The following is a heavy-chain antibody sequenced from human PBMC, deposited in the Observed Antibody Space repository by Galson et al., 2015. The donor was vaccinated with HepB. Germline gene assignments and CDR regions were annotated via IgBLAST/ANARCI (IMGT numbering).Heavy chain of an antibody. D-gene: IGHD6-6*01. J-gene: IGHJ6*03. CDR2: ISYDGSNK. CDR1: GFTFSSYA. Sequence: SLRLSCAASGFTFSSYAMHWVRQAPGKGLEWVAVISYDGSNKYYADSVKGRFTISRDNSKNTLYLQMNSLRAEDTAVYYCARAHSSSSGRRGYYYYYMDVWGKGTTVTVSS. CDR3: ARAHSSSSGRRGYYYYYMDV. V-gene: IGHV3-30-3*01.